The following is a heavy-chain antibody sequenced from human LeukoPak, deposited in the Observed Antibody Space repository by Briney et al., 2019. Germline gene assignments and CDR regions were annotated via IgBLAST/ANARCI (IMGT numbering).Heavy chain of an antibody. CDR2: IYYSGST. CDR1: GGSISSYY. J-gene: IGHJ3*02. Sequence: SETLSLTCTVSGGSISSYYWSWIRQPPGKGLEWIGYIYYSGSTNYNPSLKSRVTISVDTSKNQFSLKLSSVTAADTAVYYCARVIAAAGTGGAFDIWGQGTMVTVSS. D-gene: IGHD6-13*01. CDR3: ARVIAAAGTGGAFDI. V-gene: IGHV4-59*01.